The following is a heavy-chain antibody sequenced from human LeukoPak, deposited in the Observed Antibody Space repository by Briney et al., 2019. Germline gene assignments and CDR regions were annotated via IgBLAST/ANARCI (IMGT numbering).Heavy chain of an antibody. CDR1: GYTFTGYY. Sequence: ASVKVSCKASGYTFTGYYMHWVRQAPGQGLEWMGWINPNSGGTDYAQKFQGRVTMTRDTSISTAYMELSRLRSDDTAVYYCAREAYYYGSGRDYFDYWGQGTLVTVSS. CDR3: AREAYYYGSGRDYFDY. D-gene: IGHD3-10*01. J-gene: IGHJ4*02. V-gene: IGHV1-2*02. CDR2: INPNSGGT.